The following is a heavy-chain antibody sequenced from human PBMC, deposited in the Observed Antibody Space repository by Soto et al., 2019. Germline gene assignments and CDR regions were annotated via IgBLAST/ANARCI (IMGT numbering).Heavy chain of an antibody. J-gene: IGHJ4*02. Sequence: SVKVSCKVSGGPFSTLSVSWVRQAPGQGLMWMGGIIPIFDATNYAQMFQGGVTITADDSTSTAYMELSSLRSDDTAVYYCARDLPNRSGRVWGPGTLVTVSS. V-gene: IGHV1-69*13. CDR2: IIPIFDAT. CDR1: GGPFSTLS. D-gene: IGHD3-10*01. CDR3: ARDLPNRSGRV.